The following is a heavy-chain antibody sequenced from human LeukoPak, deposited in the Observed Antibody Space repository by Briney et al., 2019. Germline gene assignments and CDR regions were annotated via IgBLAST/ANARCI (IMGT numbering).Heavy chain of an antibody. J-gene: IGHJ1*01. CDR3: ARHRGWYCSGGSCFPEYFQH. Sequence: SETLSLTCTVSGGSISSYYWSWIRQPPGKGLEGIGYFYYSGSPNYNPSLKSRVTISVDTSKNQFSLKLSSVTAADTDVYYCARHRGWYCSGGSCFPEYFQHWGQGALVTVSS. CDR2: FYYSGSP. D-gene: IGHD2-15*01. V-gene: IGHV4-59*08. CDR1: GGSISSYY.